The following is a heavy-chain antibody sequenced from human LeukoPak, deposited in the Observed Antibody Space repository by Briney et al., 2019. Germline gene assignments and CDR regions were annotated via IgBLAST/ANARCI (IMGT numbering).Heavy chain of an antibody. D-gene: IGHD5-12*01. V-gene: IGHV3-21*01. J-gene: IGHJ4*02. CDR1: GFTFSSYS. CDR2: ISSSSSYI. Sequence: GGSLRLSCAASGFTFSSYSMNWVRQAPGKGLEWVSSISSSSSYIYYADSVKGRFTISRDNAKNSLYLQMNSLRAEDTAVYYCARDGVGYDYFDYWGQGTLVTVSS. CDR3: ARDGVGYDYFDY.